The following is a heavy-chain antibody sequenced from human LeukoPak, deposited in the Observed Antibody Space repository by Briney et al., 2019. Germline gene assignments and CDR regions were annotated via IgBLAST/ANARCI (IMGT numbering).Heavy chain of an antibody. CDR1: GYTLTALS. CDR3: ATATPWLVTYYFDY. CDR2: FDPEDGET. J-gene: IGHJ4*02. D-gene: IGHD6-19*01. Sequence: ASVKVSCKVSGYTLTALSMHWVRQDPGKGLGWMGGFDPEDGETIYAQKFQGRVTMTEDTSTDTAYMELSSLRSEDTAVYYCATATPWLVTYYFDYWGQGTLVTVSS. V-gene: IGHV1-24*01.